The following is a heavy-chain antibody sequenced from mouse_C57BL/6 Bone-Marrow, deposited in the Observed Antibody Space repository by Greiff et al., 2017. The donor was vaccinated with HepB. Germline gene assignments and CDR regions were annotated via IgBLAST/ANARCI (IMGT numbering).Heavy chain of an antibody. V-gene: IGHV1-81*01. CDR1: GYTFTSYG. J-gene: IGHJ1*03. Sequence: VQLQQSGAELARPGASVKLSCKASGYTFTSYGISWVKQRTGQGLEWIGEIYPRSGNTYYNEKFKGKATLTADKSSSTAYMELRSLTSEDSAVYFCAREGAGYYGSSPPVDVWGTGTTVTVSS. CDR3: AREGAGYYGSSPPVDV. D-gene: IGHD1-1*01. CDR2: IYPRSGNT.